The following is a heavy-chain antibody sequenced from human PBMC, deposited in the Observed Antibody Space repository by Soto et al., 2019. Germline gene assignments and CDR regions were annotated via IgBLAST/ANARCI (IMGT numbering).Heavy chain of an antibody. J-gene: IGHJ6*04. D-gene: IGHD2-8*01. V-gene: IGHV1-2*04. CDR3: SRGDSTDCSNGVCSFFYHHDLDV. Sequence: ASVKVSCKASGYSFTDYHIHWVRQAPGQGLEWLGRSNPKSGGTRTAQKFQGWVTMTTDTSISTASMELTRLTSDDTAIYYCSRGDSTDCSNGVCSFFYHHDLDVWVKGTTGTV. CDR1: GYSFTDYH. CDR2: SNPKSGGT.